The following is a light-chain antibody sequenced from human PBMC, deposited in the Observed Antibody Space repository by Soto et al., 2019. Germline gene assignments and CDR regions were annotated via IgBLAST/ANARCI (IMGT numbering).Light chain of an antibody. CDR1: QSVSSN. CDR2: GAS. CDR3: QQYNNWVT. J-gene: IGKJ4*01. Sequence: EMVMTQSPATLSVSPGERATLSCRASQSVSSNLAWYQQKPGQAPRLLIYGASTRATGIPARFSGSGSGTEFTLTISSLQSEDFAVYYCQQYNNWVTFGGGTKVEIK. V-gene: IGKV3-15*01.